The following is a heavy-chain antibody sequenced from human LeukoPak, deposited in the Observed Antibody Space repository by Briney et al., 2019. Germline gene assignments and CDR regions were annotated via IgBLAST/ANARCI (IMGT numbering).Heavy chain of an antibody. J-gene: IGHJ4*02. Sequence: ASVKVSCKASGGTFSSYAISWVRQAPGQGLEWMGGIIPIFGTANYAQKFQGRVTITADESTSTAYMELSSLRSEDTAVYYCARDPHPYSYCSGGSCYSWGQGTLVTVSS. D-gene: IGHD2-15*01. CDR2: IIPIFGTA. V-gene: IGHV1-69*13. CDR1: GGTFSSYA. CDR3: ARDPHPYSYCSGGSCYS.